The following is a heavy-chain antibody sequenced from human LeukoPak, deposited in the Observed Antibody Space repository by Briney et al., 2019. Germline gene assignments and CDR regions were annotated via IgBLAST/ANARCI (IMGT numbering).Heavy chain of an antibody. CDR1: GFSLTTGEMC. D-gene: IGHD2/OR15-2a*01. Sequence: SGPTLVNPTQTLTLTCTFSGFSLTTGEMCVSWIRQPPGKALEWLARIDWDDDKYYRTSLKTRLTISKDTSRNQVVLAMTNMDPGDTGTYYCARSAMTEVGLSASWYFDLWGRGTLVTVSS. CDR2: IDWDDDK. CDR3: ARSAMTEVGLSASWYFDL. J-gene: IGHJ2*01. V-gene: IGHV2-70*11.